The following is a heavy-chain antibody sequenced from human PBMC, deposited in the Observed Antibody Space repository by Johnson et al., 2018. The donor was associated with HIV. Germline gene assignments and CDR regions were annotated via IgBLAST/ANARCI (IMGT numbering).Heavy chain of an antibody. D-gene: IGHD6-13*01. CDR2: ISYDGRNQ. Sequence: QVQVVESGGGVVQPGRSLRLSCVVSGFSFSGFAMHWVRQAPGKGLDWMAVISYDGRNQQYAESVKGRFTISRDNYKNTLYLQMNSLRAEDTAVYYCARDSLQQPDAFDIWGQGTMVTVSS. CDR1: GFSFSGFA. J-gene: IGHJ3*02. V-gene: IGHV3-30*14. CDR3: ARDSLQQPDAFDI.